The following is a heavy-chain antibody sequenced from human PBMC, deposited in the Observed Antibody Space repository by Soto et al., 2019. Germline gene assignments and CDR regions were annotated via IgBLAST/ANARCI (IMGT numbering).Heavy chain of an antibody. D-gene: IGHD3-10*01. V-gene: IGHV3-9*01. J-gene: IGHJ4*02. CDR3: FKDAPNGSIDD. CDR2: VSPTGDTV. CDR1: GFRFEQYV. Sequence: VQVVASGGGLVQPGRSLRLSCAVSGFRFEQYVMHWVRQGPGKGLECVSTVSPTGDTVAYADSVEGRFTVSRDNAKNSLYLQMNSLKGDDTGFYYCFKDAPNGSIDDWGQGTLVTVSS.